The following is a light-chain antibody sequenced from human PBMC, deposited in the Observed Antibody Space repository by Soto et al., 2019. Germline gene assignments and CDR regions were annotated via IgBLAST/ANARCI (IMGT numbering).Light chain of an antibody. CDR2: EVS. J-gene: IGLJ2*01. V-gene: IGLV2-14*01. Sequence: QSVLTQPASVSGSPGQSITISCTGTSSDVGAYNYVSWYQQLPGKAPKLMIYEVSNRPSGVSNRFSGSKSGNTASLTISGLQAEDEADYYCCSYTTSTTVVFGGGSQLTVL. CDR3: CSYTTSTTVV. CDR1: SSDVGAYNY.